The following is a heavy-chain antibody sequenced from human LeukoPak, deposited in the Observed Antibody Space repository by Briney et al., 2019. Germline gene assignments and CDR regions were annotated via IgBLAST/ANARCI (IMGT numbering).Heavy chain of an antibody. CDR1: GCTFTGYY. Sequence: GASVKVSCKASGCTFTGYYMHWVRQAPGQGLEWMGWINPNSGGTNYAQKFQGRVTMTRDTSISTAYMELSRLRSDDTAVYYCASSGSGDYYYYYMDVWGKGTTVNVSS. CDR2: INPNSGGT. D-gene: IGHD3-10*01. J-gene: IGHJ6*03. V-gene: IGHV1-2*02. CDR3: ASSGSGDYYYYYMDV.